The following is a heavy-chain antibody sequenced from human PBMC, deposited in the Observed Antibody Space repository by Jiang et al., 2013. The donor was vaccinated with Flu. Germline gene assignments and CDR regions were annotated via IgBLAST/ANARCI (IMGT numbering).Heavy chain of an antibody. D-gene: IGHD6-19*01. CDR1: GYTFTDYN. CDR2: VDPEDGET. Sequence: SGAEVKKPGTTVKISCKVSGYTFTDYNVHWLQQAPGKGLEWMGLVDPEDGETKYAEKFQGRVTITADTSKDTVYMELTSLRSEDTAVYYCATGEGGSITVAGIGREQNWFDPWGQGTLVTVSS. J-gene: IGHJ5*02. V-gene: IGHV1-69-2*01. CDR3: ATGEGGSITVAGIGREQNWFDP.